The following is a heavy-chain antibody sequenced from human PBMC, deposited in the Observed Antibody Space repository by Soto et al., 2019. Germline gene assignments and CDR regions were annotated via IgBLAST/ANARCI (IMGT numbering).Heavy chain of an antibody. CDR1: GFTFRSYG. Sequence: LRLSCAASGFTFRSYGMHWVRQAPGKGLEWVAVISYDGSNKYYADSVKGRFTISRDNSKNTLYLQMSSLRAEDTAVYYCAKDQTSVGATFDYWGQGTLVTVSS. CDR2: ISYDGSNK. D-gene: IGHD1-26*01. CDR3: AKDQTSVGATFDY. J-gene: IGHJ4*02. V-gene: IGHV3-30*18.